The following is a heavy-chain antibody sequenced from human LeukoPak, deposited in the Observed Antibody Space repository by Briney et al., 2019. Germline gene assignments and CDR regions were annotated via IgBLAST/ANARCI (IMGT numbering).Heavy chain of an antibody. Sequence: SETLSLTCTVSGGSISSYYWSWIRQPAGKGLEWIGRIYTSGSTNYNPSLKSRVTISVDKSKNQFSLKLSSVTAADMAVYYCARDGRVGATFFDYWGQGTLVTVSS. V-gene: IGHV4-4*07. D-gene: IGHD1-26*01. CDR2: IYTSGST. J-gene: IGHJ4*02. CDR3: ARDGRVGATFFDY. CDR1: GGSISSYY.